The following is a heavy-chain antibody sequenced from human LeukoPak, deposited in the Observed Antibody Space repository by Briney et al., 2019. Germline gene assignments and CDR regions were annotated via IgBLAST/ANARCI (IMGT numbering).Heavy chain of an antibody. J-gene: IGHJ4*02. V-gene: IGHV3-30*18. CDR1: GFTFSSYG. CDR2: ISYDGSNK. CDR3: AKSSGWYFDY. Sequence: PGRSLRLSCAASGFTFSSYGMHWVRQAPGKGLEWVAVISYDGSNKYYADSVKGRFTISRDNSKNTLYLQMNSLRAGDTAVYYCAKSSGWYFDYWGQGTLVTVSS. D-gene: IGHD6-19*01.